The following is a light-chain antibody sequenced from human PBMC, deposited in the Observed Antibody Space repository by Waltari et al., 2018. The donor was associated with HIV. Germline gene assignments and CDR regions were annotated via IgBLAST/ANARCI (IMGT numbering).Light chain of an antibody. CDR2: SSN. V-gene: IGLV1-44*01. CDR3: AAWDDSLDGYV. Sequence: QSVLTQPPSASGTPGQRVTISCSGSRSHIERNTVNWYQKFPGTTPKVVIYSSNQRPSGVPDRFSGARSGTSASLAISGLQSEDEAHYYCAAWDDSLDGYVFGPGTEVTVL. J-gene: IGLJ1*01. CDR1: RSHIERNT.